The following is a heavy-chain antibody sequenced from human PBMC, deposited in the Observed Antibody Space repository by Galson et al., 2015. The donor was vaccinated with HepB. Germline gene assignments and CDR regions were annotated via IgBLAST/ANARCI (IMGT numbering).Heavy chain of an antibody. D-gene: IGHD5-12*01. CDR2: IKQDGSEK. CDR1: GFTFSSYW. CDR3: VATPNYYYYYGMDV. J-gene: IGHJ6*02. Sequence: SLRLSCAASGFTFSSYWMSWVRQAPGKGLEWVANIKQDGSEKYYVDSVKGRFTISRDNAKNSLYLQMNSLRAEDTAVYYCVATPNYYYYYGMDVWGQGTTVTVSS. V-gene: IGHV3-7*01.